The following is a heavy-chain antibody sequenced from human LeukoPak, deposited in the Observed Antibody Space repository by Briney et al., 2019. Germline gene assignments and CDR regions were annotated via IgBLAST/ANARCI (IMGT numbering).Heavy chain of an antibody. V-gene: IGHV1-3*01. CDR2: INAGNGNT. CDR1: GYTFTSYA. Sequence: ASVKVSCKASGYTFTSYAMHWVRQAPGQRLEWMGWINAGNGNTKYSQKFQGRVTIIRDTSASTAYMELSSLRSEDTAVYYCARDGKLKDYYDSSGYPRGYFQHWGQGTLVTVSS. J-gene: IGHJ1*01. D-gene: IGHD3-22*01. CDR3: ARDGKLKDYYDSSGYPRGYFQH.